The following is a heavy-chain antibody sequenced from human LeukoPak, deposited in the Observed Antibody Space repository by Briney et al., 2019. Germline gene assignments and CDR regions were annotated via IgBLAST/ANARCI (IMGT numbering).Heavy chain of an antibody. J-gene: IGHJ6*02. CDR1: GFTFSSYS. D-gene: IGHD5-12*01. Sequence: GSLRLSCAASGFTFSSYSMNWVRQAPGKGLEWVSSISSSSSYIYYADSVKGRFTISRDNAKNSLYLQMNSLRAEDTAVYYCAKDRYSGYDSLDYYYYGMDVWGQGTTVTVSS. V-gene: IGHV3-21*04. CDR2: ISSSSSYI. CDR3: AKDRYSGYDSLDYYYYGMDV.